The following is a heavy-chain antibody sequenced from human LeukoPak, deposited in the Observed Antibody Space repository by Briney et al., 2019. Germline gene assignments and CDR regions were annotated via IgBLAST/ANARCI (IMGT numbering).Heavy chain of an antibody. V-gene: IGHV1-18*01. D-gene: IGHD3-22*01. Sequence: ASVKVSCKASGYTFTSYGISWVRQAPGQGLEWMGWISAYNGNTNYAQKLQGRVTMTTDTSTSTAYMELRSLRSDDTAVYYCARNQNYYDSSGYYHDAFDIWGQGTMVTVSS. CDR2: ISAYNGNT. CDR3: ARNQNYYDSSGYYHDAFDI. CDR1: GYTFTSYG. J-gene: IGHJ3*02.